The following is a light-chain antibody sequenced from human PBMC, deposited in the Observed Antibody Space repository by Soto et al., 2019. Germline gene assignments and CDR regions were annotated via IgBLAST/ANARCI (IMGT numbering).Light chain of an antibody. CDR2: SNN. CDR3: AAWDDSLNAYV. J-gene: IGLJ1*01. Sequence: QSALTQPPSASGTPGQRVTISCSGSSSNVGSNTVNWYQQLPGTAPKLLIYSNNQRPSGVPDRFSGSKSGTSASLAISGLKSGYEADYYCAAWDDSLNAYVFATVTKVTVL. CDR1: SSNVGSNT. V-gene: IGLV1-44*01.